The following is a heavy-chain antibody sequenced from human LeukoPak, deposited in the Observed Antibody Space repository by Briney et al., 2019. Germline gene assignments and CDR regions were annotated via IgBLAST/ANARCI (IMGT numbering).Heavy chain of an antibody. D-gene: IGHD2-2*01. CDR3: ARIGHDLYQTFDS. J-gene: IGHJ5*01. V-gene: IGHV3-23*01. CDR1: GFAFGSEA. CDR2: ISPGGGTT. Sequence: PGGSLRLSCAVSGFAFGSEAMSWVRQSPARGLEWVASISPGGGTTYYADYVKGRFTISRDNAKNTLYLQMNSLRVEDTAVYYCARIGHDLYQTFDSWGHGTLITVSS.